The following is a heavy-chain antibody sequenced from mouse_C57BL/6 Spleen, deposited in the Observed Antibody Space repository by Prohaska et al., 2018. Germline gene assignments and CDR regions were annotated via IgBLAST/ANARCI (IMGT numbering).Heavy chain of an antibody. D-gene: IGHD4-1*01. CDR3: PWGDYAMDY. Sequence: EVKLEESGGGLVQPGGSMKLSCVASGFTFSNYWMNWVRQSPEKGLEWVAQIRLKSDNYATHYAESVKGRLTISRDDSKSSVYLQMNNLRAEDTGIYYCPWGDYAMDYWGQGTSVTVSS. CDR2: IRLKSDNYAT. V-gene: IGHV6-3*01. J-gene: IGHJ4*01. CDR1: GFTFSNYW.